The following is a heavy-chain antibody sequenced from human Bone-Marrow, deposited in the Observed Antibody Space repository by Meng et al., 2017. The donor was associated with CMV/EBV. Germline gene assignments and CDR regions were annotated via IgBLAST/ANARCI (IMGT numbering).Heavy chain of an antibody. Sequence: QITLKHSDPMLIQPTQTLPLSSTVSRFSRSTTGVDVAWFRKHPGNALEWLALNYWDDDKRYSPSLKNRLTITKDTSKNQVILTMTNMDPVDTGTYYCAHRITYYRGAFDFWGQGTLVTVSS. V-gene: IGHV2-5*02. CDR3: AHRITYYRGAFDF. CDR1: RFSRSTTGVD. J-gene: IGHJ4*02. CDR2: NYWDDDK. D-gene: IGHD3-3*01.